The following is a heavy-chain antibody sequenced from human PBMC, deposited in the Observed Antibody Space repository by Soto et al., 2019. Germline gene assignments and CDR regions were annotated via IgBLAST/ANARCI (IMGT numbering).Heavy chain of an antibody. CDR1: GYTFTSYA. Sequence: ASVKVSCKASGYTFTSYAMHWVRQAPGQRLEWMGWINAGNGNTKYSQKFQGRVTITRDTSASTAYMELSSLRSEDTAVYYCARVHSYGSGRGGEKNYYYYYMDVWGKGTTVTVSS. J-gene: IGHJ6*03. V-gene: IGHV1-3*01. CDR2: INAGNGNT. CDR3: ARVHSYGSGRGGEKNYYYYYMDV. D-gene: IGHD3-10*01.